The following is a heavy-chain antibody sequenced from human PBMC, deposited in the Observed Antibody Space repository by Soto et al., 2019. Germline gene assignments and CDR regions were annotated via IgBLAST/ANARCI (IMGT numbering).Heavy chain of an antibody. CDR2: INHSGST. CDR3: ARDRPVEQGGCSGGSCYYPELDV. CDR1: GGSFSDYY. V-gene: IGHV4-34*01. J-gene: IGHJ6*02. Sequence: SETLSLTCAVYGGSFSDYYWSWIRQPPGKGLEWIGEINHSGSTNYNPSLKSRVTISVDTSKNQFSLKLSSVTAADTAMYYCARDRPVEQGGCSGGSCYYPELDVWGQGSTVTVSS. D-gene: IGHD2-15*01.